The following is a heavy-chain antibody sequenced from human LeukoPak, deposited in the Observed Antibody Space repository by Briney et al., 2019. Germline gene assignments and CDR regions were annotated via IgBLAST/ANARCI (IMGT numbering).Heavy chain of an antibody. CDR1: GGSFSGYY. CDR3: ASRPGYYYYYYYMDV. J-gene: IGHJ6*03. D-gene: IGHD1-14*01. V-gene: IGHV4-34*01. Sequence: PSETLSLTCAVYGGSFSGYYWSWIRQPPGKGLEWIGEINHSGSTNYNPSLKSRVTISVDTSKNQFSLKLSSVTAADTAVYYCASRPGYYYYYYYMDVWGKGTTVTVFS. CDR2: INHSGST.